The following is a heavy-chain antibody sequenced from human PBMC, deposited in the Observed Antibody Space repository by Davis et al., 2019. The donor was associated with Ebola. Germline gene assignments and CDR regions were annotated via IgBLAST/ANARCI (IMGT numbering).Heavy chain of an antibody. Sequence: GESLKISCAAIAFNFGSYGMHWVRQAPGKGLEWVASMSYHESHTSYIDSVRGRFTISRDNSKNTLYLQMHSLRAEDTAVYFCARESCPNSGPYCTYFEVWGQGTQVTVSS. CDR2: MSYHESHT. J-gene: IGHJ4*02. CDR1: AFNFGSYG. D-gene: IGHD3-10*01. V-gene: IGHV3-30*03. CDR3: ARESCPNSGPYCTYFEV.